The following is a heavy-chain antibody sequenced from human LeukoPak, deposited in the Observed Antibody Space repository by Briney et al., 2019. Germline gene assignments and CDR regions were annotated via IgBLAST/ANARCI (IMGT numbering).Heavy chain of an antibody. V-gene: IGHV3-23*01. CDR1: GFTFSSYA. D-gene: IGHD3-10*01. J-gene: IGHJ4*02. CDR2: ISGSGGSA. Sequence: GGSLRLSCAASGFTFSSYAMSWVRQAPGKGLEWVSAISGSGGSAYYADSVKGRFTISRDNSKNTLYLQMNSLRAEDTAVYYCAKDLLLWFGELFFDYWGQGTLVTVSS. CDR3: AKDLLLWFGELFFDY.